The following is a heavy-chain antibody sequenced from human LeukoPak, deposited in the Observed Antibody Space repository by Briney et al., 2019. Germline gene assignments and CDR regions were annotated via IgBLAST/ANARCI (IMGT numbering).Heavy chain of an antibody. J-gene: IGHJ4*02. V-gene: IGHV4-38-2*02. Sequence: SETLSLTCTVSGYYISSGYYWAWIRQPPGKGLQWIGGIYHSGSTYYNPSLKSQVTISVDTSKNQFSLKLSSVTAADTAVYYCARGPYYDFWSGYPYYFDYWGQGTLVTVSS. CDR1: GYYISSGYY. CDR2: IYHSGST. D-gene: IGHD3-3*01. CDR3: ARGPYYDFWSGYPYYFDY.